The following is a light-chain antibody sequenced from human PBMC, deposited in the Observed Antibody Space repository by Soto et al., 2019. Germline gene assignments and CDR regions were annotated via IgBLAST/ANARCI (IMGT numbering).Light chain of an antibody. CDR2: GAS. CDR1: QSLRPTY. CDR3: QQYVTSPRT. V-gene: IGKV3-20*01. Sequence: EFVFPQSPDTLSLSPGETATLSCRASQSLRPTYVAWYQQKPGQAPRLLIYGASFRATDIPDRFSGRGSGTDFTLSISRLEPEDFAVYYCQQYVTSPRTFGQGTKVDI. J-gene: IGKJ1*01.